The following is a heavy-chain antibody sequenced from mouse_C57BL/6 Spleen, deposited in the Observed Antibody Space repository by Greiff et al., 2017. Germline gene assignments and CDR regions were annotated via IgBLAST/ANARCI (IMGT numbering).Heavy chain of an antibody. J-gene: IGHJ3*01. CDR1: GFTFSSYA. CDR3: ARGDGPWFAY. CDR2: ISDGGSYT. V-gene: IGHV5-4*01. D-gene: IGHD2-3*01. Sequence: EVQLVESGGGLVKPGGSLKLSCAASGFTFSSYAMSWVRQTPEKRLEWVATISDGGSYTYYPDNVKGRFTISRDNAKNNLYLQMSHLKSEDTAMYYCARGDGPWFAYWGQGTLVTVSA.